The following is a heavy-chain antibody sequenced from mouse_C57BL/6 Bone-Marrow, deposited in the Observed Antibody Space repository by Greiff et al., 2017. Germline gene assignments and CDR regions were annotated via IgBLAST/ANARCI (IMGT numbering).Heavy chain of an antibody. Sequence: VQLQQPGAELVKPGASVKLSCKASGYTFTSYWMQWVKQRPGQGLEWIGEIDPSGSYTNYNQKFKGKATLAVDTSSSTAYMQLSSLTYEDSAVYYCAMAITSVVATSYMDVWGTGTTVTVSS. CDR2: IDPSGSYT. D-gene: IGHD1-1*01. V-gene: IGHV1-50*01. J-gene: IGHJ1*03. CDR1: GYTFTSYW. CDR3: AMAITSVVATSYMDV.